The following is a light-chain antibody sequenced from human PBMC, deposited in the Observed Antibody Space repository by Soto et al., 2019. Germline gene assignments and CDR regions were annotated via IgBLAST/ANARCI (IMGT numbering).Light chain of an antibody. CDR1: QSVTSSY. Sequence: EIVLTQSPGTQSLSPGERATLSSRASQSVTSSYLAWYQQKPGQAPRLLIYGASSRATGIPDRFSGSGSGTDFTLTISRLEPEDFAVYYCHQYGSSPLTFGGGTKVEIK. J-gene: IGKJ4*01. CDR2: GAS. CDR3: HQYGSSPLT. V-gene: IGKV3-20*01.